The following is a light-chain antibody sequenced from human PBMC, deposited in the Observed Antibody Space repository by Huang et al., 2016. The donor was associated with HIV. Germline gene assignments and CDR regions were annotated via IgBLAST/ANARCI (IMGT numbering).Light chain of an antibody. J-gene: IGKJ1*01. V-gene: IGKV3-20*01. Sequence: EIVLTQSPGTLSLAPGERATLPCRASQSVKRGYLAWYQQKPGQAPRLLIYGASSRATGIPGRFSGSGSGTDFTLTISRLQPEDFAVYFCQQYGSSPGTFGQGTKVEMK. CDR3: QQYGSSPGT. CDR1: QSVKRGY. CDR2: GAS.